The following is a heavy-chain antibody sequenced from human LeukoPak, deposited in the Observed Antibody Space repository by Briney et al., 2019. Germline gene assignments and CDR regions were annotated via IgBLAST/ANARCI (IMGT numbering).Heavy chain of an antibody. J-gene: IGHJ5*02. CDR1: GGSISSYY. Sequence: PSETLSLTCTVSGGSISSYYWSWIRQPPGKGLEWIGEINHSGSTNYNPSLKSRVTISVDTSKNQFSLKLSSVTAADTAVYYCARGRYDFWSGYYSGSDRGFDPWGQGTLVTVSS. CDR3: ARGRYDFWSGYYSGSDRGFDP. CDR2: INHSGST. V-gene: IGHV4-34*01. D-gene: IGHD3-3*01.